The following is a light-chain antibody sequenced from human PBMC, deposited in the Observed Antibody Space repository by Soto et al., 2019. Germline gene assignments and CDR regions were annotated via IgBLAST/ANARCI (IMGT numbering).Light chain of an antibody. Sequence: DIQMTQSPSTLSGSVGDRVTITCRASQTISSWLAWYQQKPGKAPKLLIYKASTFKSGVPSRFSGSGSGTEFTLTISSLQHDDFATYYCQHYNSYSEAFGQGTTVELK. V-gene: IGKV1-5*03. J-gene: IGKJ1*01. CDR1: QTISSW. CDR3: QHYNSYSEA. CDR2: KAS.